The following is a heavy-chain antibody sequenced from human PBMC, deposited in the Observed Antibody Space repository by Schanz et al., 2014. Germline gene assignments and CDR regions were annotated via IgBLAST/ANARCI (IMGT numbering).Heavy chain of an antibody. Sequence: QVQLQESGPGLVKPSQTLSLTCTVSGGSIRSGTYYWSWIRQPAGKALEWVGRVFPNGITNYNPSPKRRVTITQDTAKSRFSLTLTSRTAADTAVYYCARDTTWRLDLWGRGTLVTVSS. D-gene: IGHD1-1*01. CDR3: ARDTTWRLDL. V-gene: IGHV4-61*02. CDR1: GGSIRSGTYY. CDR2: VFPNGIT. J-gene: IGHJ2*01.